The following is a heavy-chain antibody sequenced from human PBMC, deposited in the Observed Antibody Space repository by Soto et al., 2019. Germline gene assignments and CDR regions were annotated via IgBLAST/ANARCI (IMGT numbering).Heavy chain of an antibody. CDR2: ISAYNGNT. V-gene: IGHV1-18*01. CDR1: GYTFTSYG. Sequence: GASVKISCKASGYTFTSYGISWVRQAPGQGLEWMGWISAYNGNTNYAQKLQGRVTMSTDTSTSTAYMELRSLRSDDAAVYWAARYRASGAGTLDNWGKGTLVTVSS. CDR3: ARYRASGAGTLDN. D-gene: IGHD6-13*01. J-gene: IGHJ4*02.